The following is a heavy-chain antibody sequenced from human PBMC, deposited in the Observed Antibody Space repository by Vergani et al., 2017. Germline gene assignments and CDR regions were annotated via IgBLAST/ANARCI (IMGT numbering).Heavy chain of an antibody. CDR3: ARDRYYLGSGSYPYFYYYGLDV. D-gene: IGHD3-10*01. V-gene: IGHV3-7*01. J-gene: IGHJ6*02. Sequence: EVQLVESGGGLVQPGGSLRLSCATSGFVFTDFWMDWVRQTPEKGLEWVANIKQGGTQKIYADSVKGRFTISRDNAKSSLYLQMNSLRAEDTGVYYCARDRYYLGSGSYPYFYYYGLDVWGQGTAVTVSS. CDR2: IKQGGTQK. CDR1: GFVFTDFW.